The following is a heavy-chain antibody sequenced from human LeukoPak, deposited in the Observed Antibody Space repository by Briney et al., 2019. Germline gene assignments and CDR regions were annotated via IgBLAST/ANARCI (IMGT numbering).Heavy chain of an antibody. V-gene: IGHV3-73*01. CDR2: IRSKANSYAT. CDR1: GFTVSGSA. D-gene: IGHD3-22*01. Sequence: GGSLRLSCAASGFTVSGSAMHWVRQASGKGLEWVGRIRSKANSYATAYAASVKGRFTISRDDSKNTTYLQMKRLKTEDTAFYYCTRRRDVGYCDSSCYYYVYHDAFDIWGQGTMVTVSS. J-gene: IGHJ3*02. CDR3: TRRRDVGYCDSSCYYYVYHDAFDI.